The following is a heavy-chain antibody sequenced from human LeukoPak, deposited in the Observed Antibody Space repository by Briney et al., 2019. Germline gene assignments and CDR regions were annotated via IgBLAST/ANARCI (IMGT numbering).Heavy chain of an antibody. Sequence: GRSLRLSCAASGFTFSSYAMHWVRQAPGKGLEWVAVISYDGSNKYYADSVKGRFTISRDNSKNTLYLQMNSLRAEDTAVYYCATIPEAYSSSWSTFDYWGQGTLVTVSS. J-gene: IGHJ4*02. CDR3: ATIPEAYSSSWSTFDY. D-gene: IGHD6-13*01. CDR1: GFTFSSYA. CDR2: ISYDGSNK. V-gene: IGHV3-30-3*01.